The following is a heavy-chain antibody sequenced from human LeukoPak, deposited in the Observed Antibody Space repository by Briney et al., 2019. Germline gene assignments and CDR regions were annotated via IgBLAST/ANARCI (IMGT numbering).Heavy chain of an antibody. CDR3: ARNSGGRRYDFTE. CDR2: IYTDVSTK. CDR1: GFTFSNSG. Sequence: GGSLRLSCAASGFTFSNSGMHWVRQAPGKGLVWVTVIYTDVSTKYYADSVKGRFTISRENSQNTLYLQMNSLRAEDRAVYYCARNSGGRRYDFTEWGQGTLVTVSS. D-gene: IGHD2/OR15-2a*01. J-gene: IGHJ4*02. V-gene: IGHV3-30*03.